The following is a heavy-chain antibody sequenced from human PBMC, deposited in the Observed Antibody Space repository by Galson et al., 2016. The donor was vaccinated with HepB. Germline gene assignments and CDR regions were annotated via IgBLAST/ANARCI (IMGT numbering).Heavy chain of an antibody. Sequence: SLRLSCAASGFTFRSYDMSWVRQAPGKGLEWVSGINYSGSNTYYADSVKGRFTISRDNSKKTLYLQMNSLRVEDSAVYYWAKGKRYSDSGSYYVDYWGQGTLVTVSS. V-gene: IGHV3-23*01. J-gene: IGHJ4*02. CDR3: AKGKRYSDSGSYYVDY. CDR2: INYSGSNT. CDR1: GFTFRSYD. D-gene: IGHD3-10*01.